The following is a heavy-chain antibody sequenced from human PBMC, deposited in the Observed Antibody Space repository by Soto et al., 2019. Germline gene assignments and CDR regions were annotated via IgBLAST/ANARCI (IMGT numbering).Heavy chain of an antibody. CDR3: ARVPSWSLPYYYMDV. CDR1: GFTFSDYY. J-gene: IGHJ6*03. CDR2: ISSSGSTI. Sequence: GGSLRLSCAASGFTFSDYYMSWIRQAPGKGLEWVSYISSSGSTIYYADSVKGRFTISRDNAKNSLYLQMNSLRAEDTAVYYCARVPSWSLPYYYMDVWGKGTTVTVSS. D-gene: IGHD6-13*01. V-gene: IGHV3-11*01.